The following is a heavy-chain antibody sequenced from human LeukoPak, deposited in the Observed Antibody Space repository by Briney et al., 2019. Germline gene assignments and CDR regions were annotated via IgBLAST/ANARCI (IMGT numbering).Heavy chain of an antibody. Sequence: GGSLRLSCAVSGFTFSSYGMHWVRQAPGKGLEWVAFIRYDGSNKYYADSVKGRFTISRDNSKNTLYLQMNSLRAEDTAVYYCAKVFEYYDFWSGVDAFDIWGQGTMVTVSS. CDR1: GFTFSSYG. J-gene: IGHJ3*02. CDR2: IRYDGSNK. V-gene: IGHV3-30*02. D-gene: IGHD3-3*01. CDR3: AKVFEYYDFWSGVDAFDI.